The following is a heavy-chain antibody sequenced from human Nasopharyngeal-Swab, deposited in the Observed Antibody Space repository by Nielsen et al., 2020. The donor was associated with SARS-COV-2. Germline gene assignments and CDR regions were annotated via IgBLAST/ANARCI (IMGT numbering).Heavy chain of an antibody. CDR1: GFTFSSYG. CDR2: IWYDGSNK. J-gene: IGHJ4*02. D-gene: IGHD6-13*01. Sequence: GGSLRLSYAASGFTFSSYGMHWVRQAPGKGLEWVAVIWYDGSNKYYADSVKGRFTISRDNSKNTLYLQMNSLRAEDTAVYYCAREFRRYSSSWPFDYWGQGTLVTVSS. CDR3: AREFRRYSSSWPFDY. V-gene: IGHV3-33*01.